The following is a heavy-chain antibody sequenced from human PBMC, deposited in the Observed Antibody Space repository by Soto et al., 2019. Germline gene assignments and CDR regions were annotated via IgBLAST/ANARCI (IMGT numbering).Heavy chain of an antibody. V-gene: IGHV1-46*01. J-gene: IGHJ3*02. CDR3: ARAIRGTTSPGFEI. CDR1: AYTFTNYY. CDR2: ISPSGDPT. Sequence: QVQLVQSGTEVKEPGASVKVSCTASAYTFTNYYIHWVRQAPGQGLEWMALISPSGDPTSYAQRFQGRVTVTRDTSTSTIYMDLNSLTSEDSAVYYCARAIRGTTSPGFEIWGQGTMVTFS. D-gene: IGHD3-10*01.